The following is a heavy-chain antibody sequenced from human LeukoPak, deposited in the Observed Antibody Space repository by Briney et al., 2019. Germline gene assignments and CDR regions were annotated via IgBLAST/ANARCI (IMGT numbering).Heavy chain of an antibody. V-gene: IGHV4-61*02. Sequence: SETLSLTCTVSGGSISSGSYYWSWIRQPAGKGLEWIGRIYTSGSTNYDPSLKSRVTISVDTSKNQFSLKLSSVTAADTAVYYCARGAQGSSYYYYYMDVWGKGTTVTVSS. CDR2: IYTSGST. D-gene: IGHD6-6*01. J-gene: IGHJ6*03. CDR3: ARGAQGSSYYYYYMDV. CDR1: GGSISSGSYY.